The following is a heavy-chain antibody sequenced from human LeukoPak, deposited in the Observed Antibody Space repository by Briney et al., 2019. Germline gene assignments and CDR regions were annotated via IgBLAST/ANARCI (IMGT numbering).Heavy chain of an antibody. CDR3: ATKQWLAPPPDS. V-gene: IGHV3-74*01. CDR1: GFTFSKYW. D-gene: IGHD6-19*01. CDR2: INTDGTVT. Sequence: GGSLRLSCAASGFTFSKYWMLWVRQAPGKGLESVSRINTDGTVTTYADSVKGRFTVSRDNADNTMFLQMNSVRDEDMAVYYCATKQWLAPPPDSWGQGTPVTVSS. J-gene: IGHJ4*02.